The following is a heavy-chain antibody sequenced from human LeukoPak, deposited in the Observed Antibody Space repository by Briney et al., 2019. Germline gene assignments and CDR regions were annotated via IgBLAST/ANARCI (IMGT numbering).Heavy chain of an antibody. J-gene: IGHJ4*02. Sequence: PRGSLRLSCAASEFTFSSYGMHWVRQAPGKGLEWVAVIWYDGSNKYYADSVKGRFTISRDNSKNTLYLQMNSLRAEDTAVYYCARDLTMIADLDYWGQGTLVTVSS. V-gene: IGHV3-33*01. CDR3: ARDLTMIADLDY. CDR2: IWYDGSNK. D-gene: IGHD3-22*01. CDR1: EFTFSSYG.